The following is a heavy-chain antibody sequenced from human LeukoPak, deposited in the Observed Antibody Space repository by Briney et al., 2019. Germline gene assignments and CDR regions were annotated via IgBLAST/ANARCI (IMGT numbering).Heavy chain of an antibody. CDR1: GYTLTELS. D-gene: IGHD3-10*01. CDR2: FDPEDGET. CDR3: ATAMVRGEAWFDH. J-gene: IGHJ5*02. V-gene: IGHV1-24*01. Sequence: GASVNVSCTVFGYTLTELSMHWVRQAPGKGLEWMGGFDPEDGETIYAQTFQGRVTMTEDTSTDTAYMELSSLRSEDTAVYYCATAMVRGEAWFDHWGQGTLVTVSS.